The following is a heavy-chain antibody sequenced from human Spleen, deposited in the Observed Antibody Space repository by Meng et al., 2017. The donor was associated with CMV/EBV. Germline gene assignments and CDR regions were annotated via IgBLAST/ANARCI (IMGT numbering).Heavy chain of an antibody. J-gene: IGHJ6*02. Sequence: GSLRLSCTVSGGVINNYYWSWIRQSPGKGLEWIGHIYFTGSTNYNPSLKSRVTISVDTSTKQFSLKLGSVTAADTAVYYCARDNCGGDCWQSYYHYGMDVWGQGTTVTVSS. V-gene: IGHV4-59*01. D-gene: IGHD2-21*01. CDR2: IYFTGST. CDR1: GGVINNYY. CDR3: ARDNCGGDCWQSYYHYGMDV.